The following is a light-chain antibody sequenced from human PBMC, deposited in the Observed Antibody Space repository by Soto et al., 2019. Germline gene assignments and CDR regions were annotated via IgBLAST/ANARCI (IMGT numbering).Light chain of an antibody. CDR2: DAS. J-gene: IGKJ4*01. V-gene: IGKV3-11*01. CDR3: QQRINWPLT. CDR1: QSVSSF. Sequence: EIVLTQSPATLSLSPGERATLSCRASQSVSSFLAWYQQKPGQAPRLLIYDASNRAGGIPARFSGSGSGTDFTLTSSSLEPEDFVVYYCQQRINWPLTFGGGTKVEIK.